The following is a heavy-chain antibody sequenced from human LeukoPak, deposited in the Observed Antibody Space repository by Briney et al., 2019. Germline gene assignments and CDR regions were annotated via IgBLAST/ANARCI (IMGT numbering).Heavy chain of an antibody. CDR2: ISSSSSYI. V-gene: IGHV3-21*01. Sequence: GGSLRLSCAASGFTFSSYSMNWVRQAPGKGLEWVSSISSSSSYIYYADSVKGRFTISRDNAKNSLYLQMNSLRAEDTAVYYCARDGGDYFEGDYWGQGTLVTVSS. CDR1: GFTFSSYS. CDR3: ARDGGDYFEGDY. D-gene: IGHD4-17*01. J-gene: IGHJ4*02.